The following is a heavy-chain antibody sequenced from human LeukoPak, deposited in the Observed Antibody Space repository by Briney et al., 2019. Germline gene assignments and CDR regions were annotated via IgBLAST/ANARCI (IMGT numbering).Heavy chain of an antibody. V-gene: IGHV3-48*02. J-gene: IGHJ4*02. D-gene: IGHD2-2*03. CDR1: GFTFSSYS. CDR3: ARSGPGYCSSTSCSSFDY. CDR2: ISSSSSTV. Sequence: PGGSLRLSCAASGFTFSSYSMNWVRQAPGKGLEWVSYISSSSSTVYYADSVKGRFIISRDNAKNSLYLQMNSLRDEDTAVYYCARSGPGYCSSTSCSSFDYWGQGTLVTVSS.